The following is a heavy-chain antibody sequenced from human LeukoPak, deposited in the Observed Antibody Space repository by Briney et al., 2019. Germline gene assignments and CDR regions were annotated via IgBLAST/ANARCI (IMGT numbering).Heavy chain of an antibody. CDR3: ARYYYASGSYIWFDP. D-gene: IGHD3-10*01. CDR1: RGSINSSNW. CDR2: IHHSGTT. V-gene: IGHV4-4*02. J-gene: IGHJ5*02. Sequence: SETLSLTCAVSRGSINSSNWWSWLRQPPGKGLEWIGEIHHSGTTNYNPSLKSRLTISVDKSNNQFSLKLTSVTAADTAVYYCARYYYASGSYIWFDPWGQGTLVTVSS.